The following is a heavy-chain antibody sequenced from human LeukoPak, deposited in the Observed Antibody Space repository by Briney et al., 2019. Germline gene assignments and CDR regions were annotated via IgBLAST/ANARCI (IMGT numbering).Heavy chain of an antibody. CDR2: ISSSSTI. CDR3: ATQGVRAAFDI. J-gene: IGHJ3*02. V-gene: IGHV3-48*02. Sequence: GGSLRLSCAASGFTFSSYSMNWVRQAPGKGLEWVSYISSSSTIYYADSVKGRFTISRDNAKNSLYLQMNSLRDEDTAVYYCATQGVRAAFDIWGQGTMVTVSS. D-gene: IGHD3-10*01. CDR1: GFTFSSYS.